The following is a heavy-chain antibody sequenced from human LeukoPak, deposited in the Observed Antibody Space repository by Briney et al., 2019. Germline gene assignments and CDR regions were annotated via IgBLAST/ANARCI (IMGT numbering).Heavy chain of an antibody. CDR2: MNPNSGNT. CDR1: GYTFTSYD. J-gene: IGHJ3*02. CDR3: ARRSSGWLGAFDI. D-gene: IGHD6-19*01. V-gene: IGHV1-8*01. Sequence: ASVKVSCKASGYTFTSYDINWVRQATGQGLEWMGWMNPNSGNTGYAQKFQGRVTITRNTSISTAYMELSSLRSEDTAVYYCARRSSGWLGAFDIWGQGTMVTVSS.